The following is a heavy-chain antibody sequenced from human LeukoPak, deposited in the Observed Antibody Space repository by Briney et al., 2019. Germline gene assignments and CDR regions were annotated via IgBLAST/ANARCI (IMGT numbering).Heavy chain of an antibody. CDR3: ARRLLYGSLDY. CDR1: GGSISSSSYY. V-gene: IGHV4-39*01. CDR2: IYYSGST. D-gene: IGHD3-10*01. J-gene: IGHJ4*02. Sequence: SETLSPTCTVSGGSISSSSYYWGWIRQPPGKGLEWIGSIYYSGSTYYNPSLKSRVTISVDTSKNQFSLKLSSVTAADTAVYYCARRLLYGSLDYWGQGTLVTVSS.